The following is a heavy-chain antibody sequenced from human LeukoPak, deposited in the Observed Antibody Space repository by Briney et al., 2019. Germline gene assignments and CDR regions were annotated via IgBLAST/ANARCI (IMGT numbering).Heavy chain of an antibody. CDR3: VTGLIIMVRGVIIDY. Sequence: GSLRLSCAASGFTFSSYAMSWVRQAPGKGLGWVPAISGSGGSTYYADSVKGRFTISRDNSKNTLYLQMNSLRAEDTAVYYCVTGLIIMVRGVIIDYWGQGTLVTVSS. V-gene: IGHV3-23*01. CDR2: ISGSGGST. J-gene: IGHJ4*02. CDR1: GFTFSSYA. D-gene: IGHD3-10*01.